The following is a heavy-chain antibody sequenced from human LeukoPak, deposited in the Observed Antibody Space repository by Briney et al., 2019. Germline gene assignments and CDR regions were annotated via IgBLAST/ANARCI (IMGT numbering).Heavy chain of an antibody. Sequence: QTGGSLRLSCAASGFTFTNYWMHWVRQAPGKGLVWVSHINTDGSSTNYADSVKGRFTISGDNAKNTLYLQMNSLRAEDTAVYYCARDPGAYFDYWGQGTLVTVSS. V-gene: IGHV3-74*01. CDR3: ARDPGAYFDY. CDR2: INTDGSST. J-gene: IGHJ4*02. CDR1: GFTFTNYW. D-gene: IGHD3-16*01.